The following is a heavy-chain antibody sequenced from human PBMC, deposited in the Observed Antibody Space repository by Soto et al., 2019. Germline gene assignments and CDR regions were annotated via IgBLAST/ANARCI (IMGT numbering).Heavy chain of an antibody. CDR2: ISYAGSNK. V-gene: IGHV3-30*03. CDR1: GFTFSGYG. Sequence: GGSLRLSCAASGFTFSGYGMHWVRQAPGKRLEWVAVISYAGSNKYYADSVKGRFTISRDNAKNSLYLQMNSLRAEDTAVYYCAREADILNWFDPWGQGTLVTVSS. D-gene: IGHD3-9*01. CDR3: AREADILNWFDP. J-gene: IGHJ5*02.